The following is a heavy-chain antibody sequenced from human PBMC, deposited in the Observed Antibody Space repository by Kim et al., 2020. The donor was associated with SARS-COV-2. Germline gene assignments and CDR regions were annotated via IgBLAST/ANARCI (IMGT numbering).Heavy chain of an antibody. D-gene: IGHD3-3*01. Sequence: VKGRFTISRDNAKNSLYLQMNGLRAEDTAVYYCARADTIFGVASTAYFDYWGQGTLVTVSS. J-gene: IGHJ4*02. CDR3: ARADTIFGVASTAYFDY. V-gene: IGHV3-48*03.